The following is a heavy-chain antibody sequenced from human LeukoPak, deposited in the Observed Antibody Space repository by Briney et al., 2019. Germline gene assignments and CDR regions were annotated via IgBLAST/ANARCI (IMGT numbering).Heavy chain of an antibody. D-gene: IGHD3-22*01. CDR3: ARYSGYYLSYFDY. Sequence: PETLSLTCAVYDGSFSGYYWSWIRQPPGKGLEWIGEINHSGSTNYNPSLKSRVTISVDTSKNQFSLKLNSVTAADTAMYYCARYSGYYLSYFDYWGQGTLVTVSS. V-gene: IGHV4-34*01. J-gene: IGHJ4*02. CDR1: DGSFSGYY. CDR2: INHSGST.